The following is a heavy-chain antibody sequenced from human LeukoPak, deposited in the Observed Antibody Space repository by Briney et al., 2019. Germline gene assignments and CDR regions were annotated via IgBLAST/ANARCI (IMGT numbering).Heavy chain of an antibody. V-gene: IGHV4-39*01. CDR2: IYYSGTT. D-gene: IGHD5-24*01. CDR1: GGSISSSGYY. J-gene: IGHJ3*02. CDR3: ARHSLGALRWLQFPDAFDI. Sequence: SETLSLTCSVSGGSISSSGYYWNWIRQPPGKGLEWVGSIYYSGTTYYNSSLKSRVAISEDTSKNRFSLMLTSVTAADTAVYYCARHSLGALRWLQFPDAFDIWGQGTMVTVSS.